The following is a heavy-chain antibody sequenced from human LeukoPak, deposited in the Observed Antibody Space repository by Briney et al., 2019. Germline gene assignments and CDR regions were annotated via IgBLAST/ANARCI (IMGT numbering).Heavy chain of an antibody. CDR2: IIPIFGTA. V-gene: IGHV1-69*05. J-gene: IGHJ6*02. CDR3: AREGAWDGYNIYGLDV. CDR1: GGTFSSYA. D-gene: IGHD5-24*01. Sequence: SVKVSCKASGGTFSSYAISWVRQAPGQGLEWMGGIIPIFGTANYAQKFQGRVTMTRDTSISTAYMELSRLRSDDTAVYYCAREGAWDGYNIYGLDVWGQGTTVTVSS.